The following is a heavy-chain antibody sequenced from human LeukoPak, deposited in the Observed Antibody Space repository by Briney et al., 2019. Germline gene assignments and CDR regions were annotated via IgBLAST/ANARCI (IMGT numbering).Heavy chain of an antibody. CDR3: TKDHSEYVWGSYRRDDY. CDR2: ISGSGDNT. J-gene: IGHJ4*02. CDR1: GFTVNSYA. D-gene: IGHD3-16*02. Sequence: GGSLRLSCAASGFTVNSYAMSWVRQGPGKGLEWVSTISGSGDNTYYADSVRDRFTISRDNSKNTLYLQMDSLRAGDTAVYYCTKDHSEYVWGSYRRDDYWGQGTLVTVSS. V-gene: IGHV3-23*01.